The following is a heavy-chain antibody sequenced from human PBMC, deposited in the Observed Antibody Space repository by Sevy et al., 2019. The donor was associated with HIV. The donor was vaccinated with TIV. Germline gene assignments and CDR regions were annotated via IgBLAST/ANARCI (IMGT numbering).Heavy chain of an antibody. D-gene: IGHD1-26*01. CDR2: MNPKSGNT. V-gene: IGHV1-8*03. CDR1: GYNFNNYD. Sequence: ASVKVSCKASGYNFNNYDINWVRQANGQGLEWMGWMNPKSGNTVYGRKFQGRVTFTRNTSTNTAYMELTSLRSDDTAVYFCARGIGSKIWHHWRWFDPWGQGTLVTVSS. CDR3: ARGIGSKIWHHWRWFDP. J-gene: IGHJ5*02.